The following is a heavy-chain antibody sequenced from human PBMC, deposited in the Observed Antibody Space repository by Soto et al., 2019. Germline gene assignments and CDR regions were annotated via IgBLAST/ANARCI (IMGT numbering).Heavy chain of an antibody. CDR2: IYYSGTT. CDR3: TRATYYRYYFDV. D-gene: IGHD3-10*01. V-gene: IGHV4-59*01. J-gene: IGHJ4*01. CDR1: GGSINNYY. Sequence: LTCTVSGGSINNYYLSWIRQSPGKGLEWIGYIYYSGTTNYNPSLKSRVTISIDRSENQFSLKVSSVAAADTAVYFCTRATYYRYYFDVWGHGTLVTISS.